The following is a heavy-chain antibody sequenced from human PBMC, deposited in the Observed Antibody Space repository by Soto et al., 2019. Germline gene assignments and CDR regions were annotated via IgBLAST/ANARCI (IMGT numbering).Heavy chain of an antibody. CDR1: GYTFTSYY. D-gene: IGHD2-15*01. CDR2: IDPSGGGT. CDR3: ARARVDCSGGTCSRSVEDT. J-gene: IGHJ5*02. V-gene: IGHV1-46*01. Sequence: QVQLVQSGAEVKKPGASVRVSCKASGYTFTSYYMHWVRQAPGQGLEWMGIIDPSGGGTSYAQKLQRRLPRTRDTSTSTGYMELPSLRSEDTAVYYCARARVDCSGGTCSRSVEDTWGPGTLVTVSS.